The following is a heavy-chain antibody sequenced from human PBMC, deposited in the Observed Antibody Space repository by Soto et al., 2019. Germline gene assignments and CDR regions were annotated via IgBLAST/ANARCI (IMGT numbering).Heavy chain of an antibody. CDR3: ARDQGYCSSTSCYGYYYYGMDV. J-gene: IGHJ6*02. CDR1: GYTFTGYY. V-gene: IGHV1-2*04. Sequence: ASLKVSCKASGYTFTGYYMHWVRQAPVQVLEWMGWINPNSGGTNYAQKFQGWVTMTRDTSISTAYMELSRLRSDDTAVYYCARDQGYCSSTSCYGYYYYGMDVWGQGNTVTVSS. CDR2: INPNSGGT. D-gene: IGHD2-2*01.